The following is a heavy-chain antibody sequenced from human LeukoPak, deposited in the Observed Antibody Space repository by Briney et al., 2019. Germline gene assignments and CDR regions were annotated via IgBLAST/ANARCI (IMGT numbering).Heavy chain of an antibody. CDR2: ISSGGSTI. V-gene: IGHV3-11*04. J-gene: IGHJ6*03. CDR3: ARGLYGDMDV. D-gene: IGHD4-17*01. CDR1: AFTFSDYY. Sequence: GGSLRLACAASAFTFSDYYMCWIRQAPGKGLEWVSYISSGGSTIYYADSVKGRFTISRDNAKNSLYLQMNSLRAEDTAVYYCARGLYGDMDVWGKGTTVTVSS.